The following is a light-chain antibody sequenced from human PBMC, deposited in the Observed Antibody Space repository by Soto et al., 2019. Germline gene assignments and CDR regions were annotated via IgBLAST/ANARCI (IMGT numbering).Light chain of an antibody. CDR1: SSDVGAYYF. J-gene: IGLJ1*01. Sequence: QSVLTHPVSVAGSPGQSITITCTGSSSDVGAYYFVSWYQHRPGKAPKLMIYEVSKRPSGVPDRFSGSKSGNTASLTVSGLQAEDEADYYCNSYAGSNHFVFGTGTKVTVL. V-gene: IGLV2-8*01. CDR3: NSYAGSNHFV. CDR2: EVS.